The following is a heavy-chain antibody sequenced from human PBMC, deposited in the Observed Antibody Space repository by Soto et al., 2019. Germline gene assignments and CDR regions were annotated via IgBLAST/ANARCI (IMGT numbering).Heavy chain of an antibody. J-gene: IGHJ5*02. Sequence: HPGGSLRLSCAASGFTFSNYAMHWVRQAPGKKLEYVSAISDNGESTYYADSVKGRFTISRDNSKNTLYLQMSSLSAEDTAVYYCVKEAIHHSSSWYDHWGQGTLVTVSS. CDR2: ISDNGEST. V-gene: IGHV3-64D*06. CDR3: VKEAIHHSSSWYDH. CDR1: GFTFSNYA. D-gene: IGHD6-13*01.